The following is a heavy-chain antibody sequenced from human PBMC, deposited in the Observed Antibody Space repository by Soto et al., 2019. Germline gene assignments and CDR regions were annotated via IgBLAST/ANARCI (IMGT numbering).Heavy chain of an antibody. Sequence: TLSLTCTVSGGSISSGGYYWSWIRQHPGKGLEWIGYIYYSGSTYYNPSLKSRVTISVDTSKNQFSLKLSSVTAADTAVYYCARGNYGGNSDYYYGMDVWGQGTTVTVSS. CDR3: ARGNYGGNSDYYYGMDV. CDR2: IYYSGST. V-gene: IGHV4-31*03. J-gene: IGHJ6*02. D-gene: IGHD4-17*01. CDR1: GGSISSGGYY.